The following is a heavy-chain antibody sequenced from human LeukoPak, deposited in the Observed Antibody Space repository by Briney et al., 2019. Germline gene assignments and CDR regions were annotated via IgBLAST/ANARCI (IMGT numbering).Heavy chain of an antibody. CDR1: GLTFTTSV. CDR2: LSGDGRDE. D-gene: IGHD5-18*01. CDR3: AKGDDIAMTNGAFDI. J-gene: IGHJ3*02. V-gene: IGHV3-30*18. Sequence: GGSLRLSCAASGLTFTTSVINWVRQAPGKGLEWVAALSGDGRDEYYAESVKGRFTISRDNSKNTVHLQMNSLRAEDTAVYYCAKGDDIAMTNGAFDIWGQGTMVTVSS.